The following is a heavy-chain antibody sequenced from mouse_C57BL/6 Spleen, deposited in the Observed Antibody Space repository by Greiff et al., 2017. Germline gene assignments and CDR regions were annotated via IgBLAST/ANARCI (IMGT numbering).Heavy chain of an antibody. Sequence: QVQLQQSGAELAKPGASVKMSCKASGYTFTEYTIHWVKQRSGQGLEWIGWFYPGSGSIKYNEKFKDKATLTAVTSSSTVYMELSRLTSEDSAVDVCARHEEGGSTMAPYFDVWGTGTTVTVSS. CDR2: FYPGSGSI. D-gene: IGHD2-1*01. CDR3: ARHEEGGSTMAPYFDV. V-gene: IGHV1-62-2*01. J-gene: IGHJ1*03. CDR1: GYTFTEYT.